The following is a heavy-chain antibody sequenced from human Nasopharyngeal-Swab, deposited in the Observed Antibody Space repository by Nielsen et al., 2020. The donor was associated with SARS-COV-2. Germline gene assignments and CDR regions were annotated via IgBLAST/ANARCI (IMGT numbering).Heavy chain of an antibody. D-gene: IGHD2-21*01. CDR2: ISSSGSTI. CDR1: GFTFSSYE. V-gene: IGHV3-48*03. J-gene: IGHJ6*03. CDR3: ARGHIVVSHQGYYYMDV. Sequence: GGSLRLSCAASGFTFSSYEMNWVRQAPGKGLEWVSYISSSGSTIYYADSVKGRFTISRDNAKNSLYLQMNSLRAEDTAMYYCARGHIVVSHQGYYYMDVWGKGTTVTVSS.